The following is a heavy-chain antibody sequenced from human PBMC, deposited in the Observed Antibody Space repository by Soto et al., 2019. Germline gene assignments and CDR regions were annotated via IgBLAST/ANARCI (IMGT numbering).Heavy chain of an antibody. D-gene: IGHD3-10*01. CDR2: INPNSGGT. V-gene: IGHV1-2*02. Sequence: ASVKVSCKASGYTFTGAYIHWVRQAPGQGLEWMGCINPNSGGTEFAQKFQGRVIVTRDTSITTVYMEVNSLRSDDTGVYYCERDFTKHSYGVDVWGQGTAVTVPS. CDR1: GYTFTGAY. J-gene: IGHJ6*02. CDR3: ERDFTKHSYGVDV.